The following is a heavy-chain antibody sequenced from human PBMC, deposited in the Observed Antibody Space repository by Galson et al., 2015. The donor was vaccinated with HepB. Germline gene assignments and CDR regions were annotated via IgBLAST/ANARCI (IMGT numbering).Heavy chain of an antibody. CDR1: GFTFSSYG. CDR3: AKASGDSSRYYLPFDY. CDR2: ISYGGTDK. V-gene: IGHV3-30*18. Sequence: SLRLSCAASGFTFSSYGMHWVRQAPGEGLEWVAVISYGGTDKYYADSVKGRFTISRDNSKNTVYLQMNSLRAEDTAVYYCAKASGDSSRYYLPFDYWGQGTLVTV. J-gene: IGHJ4*02. D-gene: IGHD3-22*01.